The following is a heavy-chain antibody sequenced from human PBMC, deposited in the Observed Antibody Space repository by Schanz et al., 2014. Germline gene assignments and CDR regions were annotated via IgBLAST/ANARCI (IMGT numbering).Heavy chain of an antibody. J-gene: IGHJ4*02. V-gene: IGHV4-34*01. D-gene: IGHD3-10*01. CDR3: ASNPYSSGSDNLLFHC. CDR2: ISYNGGA. CDR1: GGSFSAYY. Sequence: PLHQWGAGLLKPSETLSLTCAVSGGSFSAYYWSWIRQPPGKGLEWIGEISYNGGANNPSLQGRVTISGDTSKKEVSLTLRSVTAADTAVYYCASNPYSSGSDNLLFHCWGQGTLVTVSS.